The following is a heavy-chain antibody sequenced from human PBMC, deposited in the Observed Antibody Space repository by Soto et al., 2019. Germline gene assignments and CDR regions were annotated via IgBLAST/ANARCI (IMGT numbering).Heavy chain of an antibody. Sequence: PGGSLRLSCAASGFTFDDYAMHWVRQAPGKGLEWVSGISWNSGSIGYADSVKGRFTISRDNAKNSLYLQMNSLRAEDTALYYCAKDMVSYGSSDMDVWGQGTTVTVS. V-gene: IGHV3-9*01. D-gene: IGHD5-18*01. CDR1: GFTFDDYA. CDR2: ISWNSGSI. CDR3: AKDMVSYGSSDMDV. J-gene: IGHJ6*02.